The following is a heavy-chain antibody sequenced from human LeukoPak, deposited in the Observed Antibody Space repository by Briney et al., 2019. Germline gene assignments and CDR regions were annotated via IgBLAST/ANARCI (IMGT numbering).Heavy chain of an antibody. V-gene: IGHV3-7*01. Sequence: WGSLRLSCAASGFTFSSYWMSRVGQAPGKGLEWVANIKQDGSEKYYVDSVKGRFTISRDNAKNSLYLQMNSLRAGDTAVYYCARDYGGSSPFDYWGQGTLVTVSS. CDR3: ARDYGGSSPFDY. J-gene: IGHJ4*02. CDR1: GFTFSSYW. D-gene: IGHD4-23*01. CDR2: IKQDGSEK.